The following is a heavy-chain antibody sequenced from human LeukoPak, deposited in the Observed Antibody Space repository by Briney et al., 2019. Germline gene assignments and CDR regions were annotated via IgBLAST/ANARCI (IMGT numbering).Heavy chain of an antibody. CDR2: ISRSGSTK. V-gene: IGHV3-11*01. D-gene: IGHD2-15*01. CDR1: GFTFSDYN. J-gene: IGHJ6*03. CDR3: ARVLRYCSGGNCYSGGLGYMDV. Sequence: GGSLRLSCAASGFTFSDYNMRWIRQAPGKGLEWVSSISRSGSTKYYADSVEGRFTISRENAKNSLFLQMNSLRAEDTAVYYCARVLRYCSGGNCYSGGLGYMDVWGKGTTVTISS.